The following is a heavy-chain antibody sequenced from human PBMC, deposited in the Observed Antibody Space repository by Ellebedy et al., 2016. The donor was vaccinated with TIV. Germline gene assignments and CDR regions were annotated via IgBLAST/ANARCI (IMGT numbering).Heavy chain of an antibody. CDR3: AKDQVAGDGRWVFDS. CDR1: GFTFSTDW. V-gene: IGHV3-7*03. Sequence: PGGSLRLPCATSGFTFSTDWMAWVRQAPGQGLVWVANIKEDGSQTYYVGSVKGRFTISRDNAKNSLYLQMNSLRADDTAVYYCAKDQVAGDGRWVFDSWGQGTVVTVSS. CDR2: IKEDGSQT. J-gene: IGHJ3*01. D-gene: IGHD5-24*01.